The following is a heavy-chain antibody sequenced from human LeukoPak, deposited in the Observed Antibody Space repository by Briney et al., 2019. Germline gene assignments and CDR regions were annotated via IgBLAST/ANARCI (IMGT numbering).Heavy chain of an antibody. CDR3: ATGGDWNYYYYYMDV. Sequence: GASVKVSCKASGYTFTSYGISWVRQAPGQGLELMGGIIPIFGTANYAQKFQGRVTITADTSTSTAYMELSSLRSEDTAVYYCATGGDWNYYYYYMDVWGKGTTVTVSS. J-gene: IGHJ6*03. CDR2: IIPIFGTA. CDR1: GYTFTSYG. V-gene: IGHV1-69*06. D-gene: IGHD3/OR15-3a*01.